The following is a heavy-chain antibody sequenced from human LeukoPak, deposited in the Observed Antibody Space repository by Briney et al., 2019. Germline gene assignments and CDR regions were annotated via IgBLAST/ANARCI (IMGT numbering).Heavy chain of an antibody. CDR2: ISYDGTNK. V-gene: IGHV3-30*04. J-gene: IGHJ4*02. D-gene: IGHD6-19*01. Sequence: GGSLRLSCAASGFTFSSYAMHWVRQAPGKGLEWVAVISYDGTNKYYADSVKGRFTFSRDNSKNTLYLQMNRLRAEDTAVYHCARPLQSIAVAGPLGYWGQGTLVTVSS. CDR1: GFTFSSYA. CDR3: ARPLQSIAVAGPLGY.